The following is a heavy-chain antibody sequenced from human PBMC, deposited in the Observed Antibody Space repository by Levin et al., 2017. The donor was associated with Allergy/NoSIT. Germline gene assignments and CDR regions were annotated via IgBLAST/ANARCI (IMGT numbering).Heavy chain of an antibody. D-gene: IGHD2-2*01. CDR1: GVSMSSGAFS. Sequence: PSETLSLTCTVSGVSMSSGAFSWNWVRQPPGKGLEWIGNIYHTGSTYYNPSLNSRLTISMDESKQQFSLKLDSVTAADTAIYYCTRAEYDWGQGTLVTVSS. CDR3: TRAEYD. J-gene: IGHJ4*02. V-gene: IGHV4-30-2*01. CDR2: IYHTGST.